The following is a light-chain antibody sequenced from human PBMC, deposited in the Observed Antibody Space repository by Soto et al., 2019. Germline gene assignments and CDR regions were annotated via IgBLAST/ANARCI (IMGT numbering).Light chain of an antibody. CDR2: DVT. J-gene: IGLJ2*01. CDR3: CSYTDIALDVV. V-gene: IGLV2-14*01. Sequence: QSALTQSASVSGSPGQSITISCTGTSSDIGDYDYVSWYQHLPGKAPKLLIFDVTHRPSGVSDRFSGSKSGNTASLTISGVRPEDEADYYCCSYTDIALDVVFGGGTKLTVL. CDR1: SSDIGDYDY.